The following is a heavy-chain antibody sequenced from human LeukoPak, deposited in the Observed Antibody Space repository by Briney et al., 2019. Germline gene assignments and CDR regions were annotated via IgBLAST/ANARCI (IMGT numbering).Heavy chain of an antibody. V-gene: IGHV1-2*04. CDR1: GYTFTGYY. Sequence: ASVKVSCKASGYTFTGYYMHWVRQAPGQGLEWMGWINPNSGGTNYAQKFQGWVTMTRDTSISTAYMELSGLRSDDTAVYYCARVAIAAAGMWFWFDPWGQGTLVTVSS. D-gene: IGHD6-13*01. CDR3: ARVAIAAAGMWFWFDP. J-gene: IGHJ5*02. CDR2: INPNSGGT.